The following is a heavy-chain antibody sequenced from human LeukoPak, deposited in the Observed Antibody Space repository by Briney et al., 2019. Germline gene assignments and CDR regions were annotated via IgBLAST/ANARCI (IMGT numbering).Heavy chain of an antibody. V-gene: IGHV3-74*01. D-gene: IGHD2-15*01. CDR2: INSDGSST. CDR1: GFTFSSYW. CDR3: ARDYLVVASNWFDP. Sequence: PGGSLTLSCAASGFTFSSYWMHWVRQGPGKGLVWVSRINSDGSSTSYVDSVKGRFTISRDNAKNTLFLQMNSLRAEDTAVYYCARDYLVVASNWFDPWGQGTLVTVSS. J-gene: IGHJ5*01.